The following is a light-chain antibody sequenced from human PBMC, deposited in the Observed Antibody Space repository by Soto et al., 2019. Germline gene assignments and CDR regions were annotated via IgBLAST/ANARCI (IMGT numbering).Light chain of an antibody. CDR3: QQYGESPLT. CDR2: GAS. J-gene: IGKJ4*01. V-gene: IGKV3-20*01. Sequence: EIVLTQSPGPLSLSPGERVTLSCRASQSVSGSYVAWYQQRPGQAPRLLIYGASNRASGIPARFSGSGSGTDFTLTISRLEAEDFAVYYCQQYGESPLTFGGGTKVDIK. CDR1: QSVSGSY.